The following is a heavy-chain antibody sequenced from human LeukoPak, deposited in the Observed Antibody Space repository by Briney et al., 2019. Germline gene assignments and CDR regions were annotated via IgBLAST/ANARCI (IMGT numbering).Heavy chain of an antibody. V-gene: IGHV3-23*01. CDR2: ISDSGST. Sequence: GGSLRLSCAASGFTFTSFAINWVRQAPGKGLEWVSGISDSGSTFYAVSVEGRFTISRDNSKNTLYLQMNSLRAEDTAVYYCAILRGGHCSGGSCFWGQGTLVTVSS. D-gene: IGHD2-15*01. CDR3: AILRGGHCSGGSCF. J-gene: IGHJ4*02. CDR1: GFTFTSFA.